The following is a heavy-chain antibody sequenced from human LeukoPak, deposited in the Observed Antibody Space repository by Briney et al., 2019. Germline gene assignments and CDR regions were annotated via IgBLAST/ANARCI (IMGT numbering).Heavy chain of an antibody. CDR3: ARRGYNWNDLYYYYGMDV. CDR2: MNPNSGNT. CDR1: GYTFTSYG. D-gene: IGHD1-1*01. J-gene: IGHJ6*02. Sequence: GASVKVSCKASGYTFTSYGINWVRQATGQGLEWMGWMNPNSGNTGYAQKFQGRVTMTRNTSISTAYMELSSLRSEDTAVYYCARRGYNWNDLYYYYGMDVWGQGTTVTVSS. V-gene: IGHV1-8*01.